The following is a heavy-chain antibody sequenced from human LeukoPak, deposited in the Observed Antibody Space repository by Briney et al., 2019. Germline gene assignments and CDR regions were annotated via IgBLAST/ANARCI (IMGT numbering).Heavy chain of an antibody. Sequence: SETLSLTCTVSGGSISSSTSYWSWIRQPAGKGLEWIGRIYTSGSTNYNPSLKSRVTISVDTSKNQFSLKLSSVTAADTAVYYCARLSPYIVVVPAAMPRSWFDPWGQGTLVTVSS. CDR1: GGSISSSTSY. CDR3: ARLSPYIVVVPAAMPRSWFDP. CDR2: IYTSGST. J-gene: IGHJ5*02. V-gene: IGHV4-61*02. D-gene: IGHD2-2*01.